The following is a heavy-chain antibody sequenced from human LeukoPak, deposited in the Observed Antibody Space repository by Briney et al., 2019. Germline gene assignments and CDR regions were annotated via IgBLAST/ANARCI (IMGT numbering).Heavy chain of an antibody. J-gene: IGHJ4*02. Sequence: ASVKVSCKASGYTFTGYYMHWVRQAPGQGLEWMGWINPNSGGTNYAQKFQGRVTMTRDTSISTAYMELSRLRSDDTAVYYCARDLCGTSCYAGFDYWGRGTLVTVSS. D-gene: IGHD2-2*01. V-gene: IGHV1-2*02. CDR2: INPNSGGT. CDR1: GYTFTGYY. CDR3: ARDLCGTSCYAGFDY.